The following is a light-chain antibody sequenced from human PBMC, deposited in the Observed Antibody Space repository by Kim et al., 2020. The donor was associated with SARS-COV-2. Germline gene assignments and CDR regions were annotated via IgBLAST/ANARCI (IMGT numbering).Light chain of an antibody. CDR1: QSVSSY. Sequence: SPGKRSTLVCRASQSVSSYLAWYQQKPGQAPRLLIYDASNRATGIPARFSGSGSGTDFTLTISSLEPEDFAVYYCQQRSNWPPLTFGGGTKVDIK. V-gene: IGKV3-11*01. CDR2: DAS. CDR3: QQRSNWPPLT. J-gene: IGKJ4*01.